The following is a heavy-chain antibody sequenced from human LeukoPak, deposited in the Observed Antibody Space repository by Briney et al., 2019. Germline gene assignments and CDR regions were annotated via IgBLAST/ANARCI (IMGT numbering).Heavy chain of an antibody. CDR3: AGSVGVVVIHWAQRFSSFDY. V-gene: IGHV3-30-3*01. J-gene: IGHJ4*02. CDR2: ISYDGSNK. CDR1: GFTFSSYA. D-gene: IGHD3-22*01. Sequence: PGRSLRLSCAASGFTFSSYAMHWVRQAPGKGLEWVAVISYDGSNKYYADSVKGRFTISRDNSKNTLYLQMNSLRAEDTAVYYCAGSVGVVVIHWAQRFSSFDYWGQGTLVTVSS.